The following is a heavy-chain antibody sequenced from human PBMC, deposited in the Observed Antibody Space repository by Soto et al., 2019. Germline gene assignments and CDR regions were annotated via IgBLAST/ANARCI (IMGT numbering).Heavy chain of an antibody. CDR3: ARRIMGIAAAKNWFDP. J-gene: IGHJ5*02. CDR1: GYSFTSYW. CDR2: IDPSDSYT. D-gene: IGHD6-13*01. Sequence: EVQLVQSGAEVKKPGESLRISCKGSGYSFTSYWISWVRQMPGKGLEWMGRIDPSDSYTNYSPSFQGHVTISADKSISTAYLQWSSLKASDTAMYYCARRIMGIAAAKNWFDPWGQGTLVTVSS. V-gene: IGHV5-10-1*03.